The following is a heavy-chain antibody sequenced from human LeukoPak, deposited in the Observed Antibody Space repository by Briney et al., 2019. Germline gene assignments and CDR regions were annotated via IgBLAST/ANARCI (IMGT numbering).Heavy chain of an antibody. CDR2: ISGGGGST. V-gene: IGHV3-23*01. CDR3: AKDTDLDYGGNTHYFDY. Sequence: GGSLRLSCAASGFTFSSYAMSWARQAPGKGLEWGSAISGGGGSTYYADSVKGRFTISRDNSKNTLSLQMNSLRAEDTAIYYCAKDTDLDYGGNTHYFDYWGQGNLVTVSS. CDR1: GFTFSSYA. D-gene: IGHD4-23*01. J-gene: IGHJ4*02.